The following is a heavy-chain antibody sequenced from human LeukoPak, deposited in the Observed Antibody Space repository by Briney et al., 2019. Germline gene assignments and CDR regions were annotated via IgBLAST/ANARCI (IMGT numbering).Heavy chain of an antibody. CDR1: GFTFSSYA. D-gene: IGHD3-9*01. CDR2: ISGSGGST. CDR3: ARAISDILTARNWFDP. V-gene: IGHV3-23*01. J-gene: IGHJ5*02. Sequence: PGGSLRLSCAASGFTFSSYAMSWVRQAPGKGLEWVSAISGSGGSTYYADSVKGRFTISRDNSKNTLYLQMNSLRAEDTAMYYCARAISDILTARNWFDPWGQGTLVTVSS.